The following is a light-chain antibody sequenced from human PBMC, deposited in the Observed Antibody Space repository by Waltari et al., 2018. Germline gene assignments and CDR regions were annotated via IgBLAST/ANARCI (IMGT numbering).Light chain of an antibody. CDR2: VKN. CDR1: ILSTDY. J-gene: IGLJ2*01. V-gene: IGLV3-19*01. Sequence: SSELTQDPAVSVALGQTIRITCQGTILSTDYESWCRQKPGQAPELVIYVKNNRPKGFPDRFPASSSGNTASLSITGAQAEDEGDDYCHSRDHSGDVVFGGGTKVTVL. CDR3: HSRDHSGDVV.